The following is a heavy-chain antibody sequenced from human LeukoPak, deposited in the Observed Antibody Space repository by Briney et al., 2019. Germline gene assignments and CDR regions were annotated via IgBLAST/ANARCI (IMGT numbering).Heavy chain of an antibody. Sequence: GGSLRLSCAASRFIFSNYAMSWVRQAPGKRLKWVSAISAGAGSTYYADSVKGRFTISRDNSKNTLYLQMNSLRVEDTALYYCAKQLGISNHFDSWGQGTLVTVSS. J-gene: IGHJ4*02. CDR1: RFIFSNYA. V-gene: IGHV3-23*01. CDR3: AKQLGISNHFDS. CDR2: ISAGAGST. D-gene: IGHD7-27*01.